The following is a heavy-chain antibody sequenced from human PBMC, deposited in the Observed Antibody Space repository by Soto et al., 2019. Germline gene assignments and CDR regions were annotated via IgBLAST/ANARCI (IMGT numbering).Heavy chain of an antibody. Sequence: GSLRLSCAASGFTFSSYWMSWVRQAPGKGLEWVANIKQDGSEKYYVDSVKGRFTISRDNAKNSLYLQMNSLRAEDTAVYYCARSGRIAADAFDIWGQGTMVTVSS. J-gene: IGHJ3*02. CDR2: IKQDGSEK. D-gene: IGHD6-6*01. V-gene: IGHV3-7*01. CDR1: GFTFSSYW. CDR3: ARSGRIAADAFDI.